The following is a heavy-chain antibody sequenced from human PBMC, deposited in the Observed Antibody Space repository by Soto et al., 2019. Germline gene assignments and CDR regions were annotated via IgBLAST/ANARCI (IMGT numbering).Heavy chain of an antibody. Sequence: EVQLLESGGGLVQPGGSLKLSCTGSGFTFTNFAMSWVRQSPGKGLEWVSSISGSGAVTYYLDSLKGRFTISRDNSNNTVYLQMNSLRAEDTAEYYCARPSDFGGWYFDLWGRGTLVTVSS. CDR2: ISGSGAVT. CDR1: GFTFTNFA. CDR3: ARPSDFGGWYFDL. J-gene: IGHJ2*01. V-gene: IGHV3-23*01. D-gene: IGHD4-17*01.